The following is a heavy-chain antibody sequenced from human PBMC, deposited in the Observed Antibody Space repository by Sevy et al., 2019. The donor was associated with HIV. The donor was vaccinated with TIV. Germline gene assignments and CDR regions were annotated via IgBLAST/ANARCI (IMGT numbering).Heavy chain of an antibody. CDR3: ARELRELLSSPFLDY. D-gene: IGHD1-7*01. Sequence: SQTLSLTCAVYGGSFSGYYWSWIRQPPGKGLEWIGEINHSGSTNYNPSLKSRVTISVDTSKNQFSLKLNSVTAADTAVYYCARELRELLSSPFLDYWGQGTLVTVSS. V-gene: IGHV4-34*01. CDR2: INHSGST. J-gene: IGHJ4*02. CDR1: GGSFSGYY.